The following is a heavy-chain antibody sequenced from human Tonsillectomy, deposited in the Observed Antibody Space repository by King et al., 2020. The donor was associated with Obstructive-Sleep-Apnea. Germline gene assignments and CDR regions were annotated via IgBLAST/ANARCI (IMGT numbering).Heavy chain of an antibody. CDR2: INHSGST. V-gene: IGHV4-34*01. D-gene: IGHD6-19*01. J-gene: IGHJ4*02. CDR3: ARNIGWGGGWPRGGAY. CDR1: GGSFSGYY. Sequence: QVQLQQWGAGLLKPSETLSLTCAVYGGSFSGYYWSWIRQPPGKGLEWIGEINHSGSTNYNPSLKSRVTISVDTSKNQFSLKLSSVTAADTAVYYCARNIGWGGGWPRGGAYWGQGTLVTVSS.